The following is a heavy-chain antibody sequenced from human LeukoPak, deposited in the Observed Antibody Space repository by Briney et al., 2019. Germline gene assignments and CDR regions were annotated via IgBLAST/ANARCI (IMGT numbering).Heavy chain of an antibody. J-gene: IGHJ4*02. Sequence: PSQTLSLTCAVSGGSISSGDYYWSWIRQPPGKGLEWIGYIYYSGSTYYNPSLKSRVTISVDTSKNQFSLKLSSVTAADTAVYYCASSAGGRREKLVNFDYWGQGTLVTVSS. CDR2: IYYSGST. V-gene: IGHV4-30-4*01. D-gene: IGHD2-15*01. CDR1: GGSISSGDYY. CDR3: ASSAGGRREKLVNFDY.